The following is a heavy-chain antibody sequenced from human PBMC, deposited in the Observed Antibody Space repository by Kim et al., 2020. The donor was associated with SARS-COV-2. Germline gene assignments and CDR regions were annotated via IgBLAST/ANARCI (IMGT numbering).Heavy chain of an antibody. D-gene: IGHD1-26*01. CDR1: GYTFTSYG. CDR2: ISAYNGNT. V-gene: IGHV1-18*01. J-gene: IGHJ6*03. Sequence: ASVKVSCKASGYTFTSYGISWVRQAPGQGLEWMGWISAYNGNTNYAQKLQGRVTMTTDTSTSTAYMELRSLRSDDTAVYYCARFTRWVGATTDYYYYYYMDVWGKGTTVTVSS. CDR3: ARFTRWVGATTDYYYYYYMDV.